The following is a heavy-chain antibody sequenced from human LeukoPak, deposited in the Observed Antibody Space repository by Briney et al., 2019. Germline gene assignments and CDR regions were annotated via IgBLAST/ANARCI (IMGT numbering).Heavy chain of an antibody. CDR1: GFTFEDYG. CDR3: VRGFRGGPFDY. J-gene: IGHJ4*02. V-gene: IGHV3-20*04. CDR2: INRNGGST. D-gene: IGHD3-10*01. Sequence: GGSLRLSCAASGFTFEDYGMSWVRQAPGKGLEWVSGINRNGGSTGYADSVKGRFTISRDNAKNSLYLQMNSLRAEDTALYYCVRGFRGGPFDYWGQGTLVTVSS.